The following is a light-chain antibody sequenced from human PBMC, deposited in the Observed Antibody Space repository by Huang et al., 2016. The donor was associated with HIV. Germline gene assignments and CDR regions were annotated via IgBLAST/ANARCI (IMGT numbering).Light chain of an antibody. CDR2: GAS. Sequence: IQLTQSPSSLSASVGDRVTITCRASQGIGSYLAWYQQKPGKAPNLLIYGASTLHSGVPSRVSGSGSGTHFTLTISRLQPEDFATYYCLQLNSYPLAFGGGTKVEVK. CDR3: LQLNSYPLA. CDR1: QGIGSY. J-gene: IGKJ4*01. V-gene: IGKV1-9*01.